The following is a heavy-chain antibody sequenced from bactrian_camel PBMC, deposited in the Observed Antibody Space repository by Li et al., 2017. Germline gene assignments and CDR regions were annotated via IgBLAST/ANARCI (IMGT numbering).Heavy chain of an antibody. D-gene: IGHD3*01. CDR3: GANPYNCYSGSLDVGSDFES. J-gene: IGHJ6*01. CDR1: GNTYGNYY. V-gene: IGHV3S40*01. Sequence: VQLVESGGGLEQPGGSLKLSCRVSGNTYGNYYMRWVRQAPGKGLEWVSTINSGGTTYYADSVKGRFTISQDTAKNTLYLQMDDLRPEDSAVYYCGANPYNCYSGSLDVGSDFESWGQGTQVTVS. CDR2: INSGGTT.